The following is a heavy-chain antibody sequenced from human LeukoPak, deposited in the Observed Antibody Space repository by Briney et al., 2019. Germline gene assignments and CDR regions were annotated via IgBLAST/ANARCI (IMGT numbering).Heavy chain of an antibody. V-gene: IGHV1-69*13. CDR2: IIPIFGTA. Sequence: SVKVSCKASGGTFSSYAISWVRQAPGQGLEWMGGIIPIFGTANYAQKFQGRVTITADESTSTAYMELSSLRSEDTAVYYCARDLGYCSSTSCYGDSDWFDPWGQGTLVAVSS. CDR1: GGTFSSYA. CDR3: ARDLGYCSSTSCYGDSDWFDP. D-gene: IGHD2-2*01. J-gene: IGHJ5*02.